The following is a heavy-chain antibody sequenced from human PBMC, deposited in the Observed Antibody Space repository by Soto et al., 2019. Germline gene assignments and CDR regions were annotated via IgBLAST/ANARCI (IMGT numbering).Heavy chain of an antibody. CDR2: ISHDATDE. J-gene: IGHJ5*02. D-gene: IGHD6-6*01. CDR3: ARGLTGPFRIPANYGGWFDP. V-gene: IGHV3-30-3*01. CDR1: GFTFSSYT. Sequence: PGGSLRLSCAASGFTFSSYTMHWVRQTPGKGLERVAVISHDATDERYADYVRGRFTISRDNAKNTMYLQMISLRDEDTAVYYCARGLTGPFRIPANYGGWFDPWGQGTLVTVSS.